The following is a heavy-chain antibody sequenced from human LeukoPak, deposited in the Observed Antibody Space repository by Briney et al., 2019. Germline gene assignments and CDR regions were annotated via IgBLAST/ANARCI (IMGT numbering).Heavy chain of an antibody. Sequence: ASETLSLTCAVYGGSFSGYYWSWIRQPPGKGLEWIGEINHSGSTNYNPSLKSRVTISVDTSKNQFSLKLSSVTAADTAVYYCAGHCSGGSCYPGAGYYMDVWGKGTTVTVSS. J-gene: IGHJ6*03. CDR3: AGHCSGGSCYPGAGYYMDV. D-gene: IGHD2-15*01. V-gene: IGHV4-34*01. CDR1: GGSFSGYY. CDR2: INHSGST.